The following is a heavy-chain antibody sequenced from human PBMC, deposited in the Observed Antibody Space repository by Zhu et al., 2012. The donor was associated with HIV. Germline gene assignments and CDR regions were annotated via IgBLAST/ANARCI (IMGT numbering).Heavy chain of an antibody. V-gene: IGHV4-30-2*01. CDR3: ARGPPQGSWFDP. CDR2: IYHSGST. CDR1: GGSISSGGYS. J-gene: IGHJ5*02. D-gene: IGHD1-14*01. Sequence: QVQLQESGSGLVKPSQTLSLTCAVSGGSISSGGYSWSWIRQPPGKGLEWIGYIYHSGSTYYNPSLKSRVTISVDGSKNQFSLKLSSVTAADTAVYYCARGPPQGSWFDPWGQGTVVTVSS.